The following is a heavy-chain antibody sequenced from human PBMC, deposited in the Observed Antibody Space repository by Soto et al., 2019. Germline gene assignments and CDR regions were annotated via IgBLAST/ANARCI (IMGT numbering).Heavy chain of an antibody. Sequence: GGSLILSCAASGFTFSSYAMSWVRQAPGKGLEWVSAISGSGGSTYYADSVKGRFTISRDNSKNTLYLQMNSLRAEDTAVYYCAKDGHYGGNAENFDYWGQGTLVTVSS. CDR2: ISGSGGST. V-gene: IGHV3-23*01. CDR3: AKDGHYGGNAENFDY. J-gene: IGHJ4*02. CDR1: GFTFSSYA. D-gene: IGHD4-17*01.